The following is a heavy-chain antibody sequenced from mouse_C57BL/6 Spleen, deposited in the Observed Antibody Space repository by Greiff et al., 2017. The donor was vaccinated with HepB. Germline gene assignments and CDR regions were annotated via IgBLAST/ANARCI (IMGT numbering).Heavy chain of an antibody. V-gene: IGHV14-2*01. D-gene: IGHD1-1*01. CDR2: IDPEDGET. Sequence: VQLQHSGAELVKPGASVKLSCTASGFNIKDYYMHWVKQRTEQGLEWIGRIDPEDGETKYAPKFQGKATITADTSSNTAYLQLSSLTSEDTAVYYCARTGFITTPFDVWGTGTTVTVSS. CDR1: GFNIKDYY. J-gene: IGHJ1*03. CDR3: ARTGFITTPFDV.